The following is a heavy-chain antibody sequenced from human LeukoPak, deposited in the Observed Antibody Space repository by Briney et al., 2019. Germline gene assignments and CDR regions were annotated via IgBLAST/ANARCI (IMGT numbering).Heavy chain of an antibody. V-gene: IGHV3-23*01. D-gene: IGHD1-26*01. J-gene: IGHJ4*02. CDR1: GFTFSSSA. CDR2: ISGSGSGGST. Sequence: GGSLRLSCAASGFTFSSSAMSWVRQAPGKGLEWVSSISGSGSGGSTYYADSVKGRFTISRDNSKNTLYLQMNSLRAEDTAVYYCAREVGATDYWGQGTLVTVSS. CDR3: AREVGATDY.